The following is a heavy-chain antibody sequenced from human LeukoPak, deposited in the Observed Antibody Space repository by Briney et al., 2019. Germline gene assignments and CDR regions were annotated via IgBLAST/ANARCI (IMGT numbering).Heavy chain of an antibody. CDR1: GFTFSTYA. J-gene: IGHJ4*02. V-gene: IGHV3-23*01. D-gene: IGHD3-10*01. Sequence: GGSLRLSCAASGFTFSTYALSWVRQAPGKGLEWVSGISGSGGSTYYADSVKGRFTISRDNSKNTLYLQMNSLRAEDTAVYYYAKSTSFTMVRGATDYWGQGTLVTVSS. CDR3: AKSTSFTMVRGATDY. CDR2: ISGSGGST.